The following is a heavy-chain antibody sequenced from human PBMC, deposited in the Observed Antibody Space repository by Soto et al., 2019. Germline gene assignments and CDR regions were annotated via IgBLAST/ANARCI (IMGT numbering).Heavy chain of an antibody. CDR3: AQRGGATVGLYYFDY. V-gene: IGHV2-5*01. D-gene: IGHD3-16*01. Sequence: DSGPTLVNPTQTLTLTCTFSGFSLSTTGVGVSWIRQPPGKALEWLALIYWHDDKRYSPSLKSRLTITKDTSKNQVVLTMTHMDPVDTATYYCAQRGGATVGLYYFDYWGQGALVTVSS. CDR2: IYWHDDK. CDR1: GFSLSTTGVG. J-gene: IGHJ4*02.